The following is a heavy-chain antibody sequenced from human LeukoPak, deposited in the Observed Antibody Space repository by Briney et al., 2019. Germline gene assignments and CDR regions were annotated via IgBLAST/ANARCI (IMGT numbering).Heavy chain of an antibody. J-gene: IGHJ4*02. D-gene: IGHD2-15*01. V-gene: IGHV1-8*01. Sequence: GASVKVSCKASGYTFTSYDINWVRQATGQGLEWMGWMNPNSGNTGYAQKFQGRVTMTRNTSISTAYMELSSLRSEDTAVYYCARARYCSGGSCFVFDYWGQGTLVTVSS. CDR2: MNPNSGNT. CDR1: GYTFTSYD. CDR3: ARARYCSGGSCFVFDY.